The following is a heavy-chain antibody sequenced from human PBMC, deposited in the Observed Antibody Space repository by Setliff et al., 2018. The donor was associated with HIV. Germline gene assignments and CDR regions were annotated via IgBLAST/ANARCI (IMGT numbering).Heavy chain of an antibody. V-gene: IGHV1-18*01. CDR2: ISAYNGDT. Sequence: ASVKVSCKASGYTFSSYGISWVRQAPGQGLEWVGWISAYNGDTKYAQKLQGRVTMTTDTSTSTAYMELRSLRSEDTAVYYCAREGKFRYYYYMDVWGKGTTVTVSS. J-gene: IGHJ6*03. CDR1: GYTFSSYG. CDR3: AREGKFRYYYYMDV. D-gene: IGHD3-10*01.